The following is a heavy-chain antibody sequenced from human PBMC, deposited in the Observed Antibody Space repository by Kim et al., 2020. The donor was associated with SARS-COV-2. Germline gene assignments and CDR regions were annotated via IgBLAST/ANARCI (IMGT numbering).Heavy chain of an antibody. CDR1: GDSITNYY. J-gene: IGHJ4*02. V-gene: IGHV4-59*13. D-gene: IGHD3-16*01. Sequence: SENLSLTCTVSGDSITNYYWSWIRQPPGKGLEWIGYIYNSGSTDYNPSLKSRVTIFIDTSKSQFSLRLSSVTAADTALYFCARMPYGGFDYWGQGTLVTVSS. CDR2: IYNSGST. CDR3: ARMPYGGFDY.